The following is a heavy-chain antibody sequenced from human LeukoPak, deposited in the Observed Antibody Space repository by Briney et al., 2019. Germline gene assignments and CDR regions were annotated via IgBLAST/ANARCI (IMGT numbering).Heavy chain of an antibody. D-gene: IGHD5-12*01. J-gene: IGHJ3*02. CDR2: ISSSSSYI. CDR1: GFTFSSYS. CDR3: VRGGAGATASDVFDI. Sequence: GGSLRLSWAASGFTFSSYSMNWVRQAPGKGLEWVSSISSSSSYIYYADSVKGRFTISRDNAKNSLFLQMNSLRVEGTAIYYCVRGGAGATASDVFDIWGQGTMVTVSS. V-gene: IGHV3-21*04.